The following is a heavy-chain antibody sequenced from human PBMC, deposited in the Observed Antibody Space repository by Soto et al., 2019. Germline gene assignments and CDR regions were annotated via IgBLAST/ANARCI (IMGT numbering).Heavy chain of an antibody. D-gene: IGHD3-9*01. Sequence: LRLSCAASGFSFAGYAVAWVRQAPGKGLEWVSTVSGGGGSTYYPDSVKGRFTISRDNSGNTVYLQMNSLNAGDTALYYCAKTESFNGYYNAFDSWGQGTRVTVSS. J-gene: IGHJ4*02. V-gene: IGHV3-23*01. CDR2: VSGGGGST. CDR3: AKTESFNGYYNAFDS. CDR1: GFSFAGYA.